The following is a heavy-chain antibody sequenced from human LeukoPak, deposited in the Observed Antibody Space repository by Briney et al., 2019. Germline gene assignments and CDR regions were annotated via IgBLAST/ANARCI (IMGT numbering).Heavy chain of an antibody. V-gene: IGHV3-48*03. D-gene: IGHD3-22*01. CDR3: ARDRYYYDSSAYYEIDY. J-gene: IGHJ4*02. CDR2: ISSSGSTI. CDR1: GFIFSSYD. Sequence: GGSLRLSCAASGFIFSSYDMNWVRQAPGKGLEWVSYISSSGSTIYYADSVKGRFTIARDNAKNSLFLQMISLRAEDTAVYYCARDRYYYDSSAYYEIDYWGQGTLVTVSS.